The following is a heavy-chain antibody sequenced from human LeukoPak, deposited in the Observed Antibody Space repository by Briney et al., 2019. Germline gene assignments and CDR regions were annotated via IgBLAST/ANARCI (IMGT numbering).Heavy chain of an antibody. CDR3: ADFGSGSYCFDY. D-gene: IGHD3-10*01. Sequence: GGSLGLSCAVSGFTVSSNYMSWVRQAPGKGLEWVSHISDSGGKTYYADSVKGRFTISRDNSKNTLYLQMDSLRAEDTAIYYCADFGSGSYCFDYWGQGTLVTVSS. V-gene: IGHV3-23*01. J-gene: IGHJ4*02. CDR1: GFTVSSNY. CDR2: ISDSGGKT.